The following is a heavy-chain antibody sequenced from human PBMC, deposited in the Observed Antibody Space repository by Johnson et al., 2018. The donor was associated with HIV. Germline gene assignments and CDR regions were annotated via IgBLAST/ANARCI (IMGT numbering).Heavy chain of an antibody. V-gene: IGHV3-7*01. J-gene: IGHJ3*02. CDR3: AKDRGYSYEWGFDAFDI. CDR2: IKQDGTEK. CDR1: KFTFSSYW. D-gene: IGHD5-18*01. Sequence: VQLVESGGGLVQPGGSLRLSCAASKFTFSSYWMSWVRQAPGKGLEWVANIKQDGTEKYYADSVKGRFTISRDNSKNTLYLQTNSLRVEDTAVYYCAKDRGYSYEWGFDAFDIWGQGTMVTVSS.